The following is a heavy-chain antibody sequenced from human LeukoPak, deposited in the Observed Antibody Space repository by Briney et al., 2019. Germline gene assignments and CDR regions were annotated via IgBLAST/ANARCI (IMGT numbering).Heavy chain of an antibody. CDR2: INPNSGGT. CDR1: GYTFTGYY. CDR3: ARDSGGNSGYSYDT. V-gene: IGHV1-2*04. J-gene: IGHJ5*02. Sequence: ASVKVSCKASGYTFTGYYMHWVRQAPGQGLEWMGRINPNSGGTNYAQKFQGWVTMTRDTSISTAYMELSRLRSDDTAVYYCARDSGGNSGYSYDTWGQGTLVTVSS. D-gene: IGHD5-18*01.